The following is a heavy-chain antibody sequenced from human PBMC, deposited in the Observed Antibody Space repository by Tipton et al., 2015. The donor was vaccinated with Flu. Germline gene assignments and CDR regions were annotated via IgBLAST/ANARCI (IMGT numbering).Heavy chain of an antibody. CDR2: VARTGDT. J-gene: IGHJ5*02. V-gene: IGHV4-38-2*02. Sequence: LRLSCTVSGDSISSDYYWAWIRQFPGKGLEWIGTVARTGDTIYNPSLKSRVTLSIDTSKNQFSLKMKSVTATDMAVYYCAGRDYSNYVSDPKNWFDPWGQGILVTVSS. D-gene: IGHD4-11*01. CDR3: AGRDYSNYVSDPKNWFDP. CDR1: GDSISSDYY.